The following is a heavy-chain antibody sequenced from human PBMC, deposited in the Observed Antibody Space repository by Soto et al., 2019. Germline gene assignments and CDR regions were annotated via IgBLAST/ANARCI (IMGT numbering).Heavy chain of an antibody. CDR1: GYTFTGYY. Sequence: PRASVKVSCKASGYTFTGYYMNWVRQAPGQGLEWMGWINPNSGGTNYAQKFQGWVTMTRDTSISTAYMELSRLRSDDTAVYYCASSYSSSSYAFDIWGQGTMVTVSS. D-gene: IGHD6-6*01. J-gene: IGHJ3*02. CDR2: INPNSGGT. V-gene: IGHV1-2*04. CDR3: ASSYSSSSYAFDI.